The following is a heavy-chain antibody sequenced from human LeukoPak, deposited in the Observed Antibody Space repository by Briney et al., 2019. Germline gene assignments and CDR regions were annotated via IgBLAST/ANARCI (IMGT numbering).Heavy chain of an antibody. CDR2: IIPIFGTA. CDR3: GGGYNWNYGVDY. Sequence: ASVKVSCKASGGTFSRYAISWVRQAPGQGLEWMGGIIPIFGTANYAQKFQGRVTITADESTSTAYMELSSLRSEDTAVYYCGGGYNWNYGVDYWGRRTLVTVSS. CDR1: GGTFSRYA. J-gene: IGHJ4*02. V-gene: IGHV1-69*01. D-gene: IGHD1-7*01.